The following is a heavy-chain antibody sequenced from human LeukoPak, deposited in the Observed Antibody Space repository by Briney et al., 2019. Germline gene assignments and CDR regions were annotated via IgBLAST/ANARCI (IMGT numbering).Heavy chain of an antibody. J-gene: IGHJ1*01. CDR3: AKEYYYDSIYFHY. CDR1: GFTFSSSA. Sequence: GGSLRLSCAAPGFTFSSSAMSWVRQAPGKGLEWVSAISNNGGYTYYADSVQGRFTISRDNSKSTLCLQMNSLRAEDTAVYYCAKEYYYDSIYFHYWGQGTLVTVSS. CDR2: ISNNGGYT. V-gene: IGHV3-23*01. D-gene: IGHD3-22*01.